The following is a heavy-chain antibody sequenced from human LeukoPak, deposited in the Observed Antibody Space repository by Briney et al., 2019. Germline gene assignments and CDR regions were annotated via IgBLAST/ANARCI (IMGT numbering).Heavy chain of an antibody. J-gene: IGHJ4*02. CDR1: GYTFTNFA. Sequence: ASVKVSYKASGYTFTNFAIHWVRQAPGQRLEWMGWINAGNGDTKYSQEFQGRVTITRDTSANTAYMQLSSLRSEDMAVYYCARDPLQYHDLLTGSQPQYYFDFWGQGTLVTVSS. CDR3: ARDPLQYHDLLTGSQPQYYFDF. D-gene: IGHD3-9*01. V-gene: IGHV1-3*03. CDR2: INAGNGDT.